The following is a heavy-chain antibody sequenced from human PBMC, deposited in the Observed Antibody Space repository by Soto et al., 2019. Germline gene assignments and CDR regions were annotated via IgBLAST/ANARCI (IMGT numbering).Heavy chain of an antibody. CDR1: GYTFSNFG. J-gene: IGHJ4*02. D-gene: IGHD3-3*01. CDR3: ARVIMIFGVANLGSYFDY. CDR2: ISPSNGQT. Sequence: QVQLVQSGTEVKKPGASVKVSCKASGYTFSNFGLSWVRQAPGQGLEWMGWISPSNGQTIYAQNFHGSGTMTTDISTATAHMELRSLISDDTAVYYCARVIMIFGVANLGSYFDYWGQGTRVTVSA. V-gene: IGHV1-18*01.